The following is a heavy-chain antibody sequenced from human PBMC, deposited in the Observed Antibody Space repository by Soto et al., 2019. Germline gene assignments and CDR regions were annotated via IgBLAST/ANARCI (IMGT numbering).Heavy chain of an antibody. V-gene: IGHV3-30*18. J-gene: IGHJ3*02. CDR2: ISYDGSNK. Sequence: GGSLRLSCAASGFTFSSYGMHWFRQVPCKGLEWVAVISYDGSNKYYADSVKGRFTISRDNSKNTLYLQMNSLRAEDTAVYYCAKEWCYYDSSGNEWVFAIWGQGTMVTVSS. CDR3: AKEWCYYDSSGNEWVFAI. D-gene: IGHD3-22*01. CDR1: GFTFSSYG.